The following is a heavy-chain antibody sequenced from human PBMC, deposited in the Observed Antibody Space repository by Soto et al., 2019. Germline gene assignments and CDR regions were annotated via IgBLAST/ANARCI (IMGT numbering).Heavy chain of an antibody. CDR2: ISGNGGST. V-gene: IGHV3-23*01. CDR1: GFTFSTYA. D-gene: IGHD2-21*01. J-gene: IGHJ4*02. CDR3: ATLGGVLVNAALETDSVEDD. Sequence: EVQLLESGGGLVQPGGSLRLSCAASGFTFSTYAVSWVRQAPGKGLEWVSSISGNGGSTYYADSVKGRFTIPRDNSKNTLYGQTNSLSADETAIYYCATLGGVLVNAALETDSVEDDWGQGTLGTVSS.